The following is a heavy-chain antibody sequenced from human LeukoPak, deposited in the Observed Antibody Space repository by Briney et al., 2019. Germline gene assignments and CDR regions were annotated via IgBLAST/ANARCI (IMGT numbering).Heavy chain of an antibody. CDR1: GGSISSYY. V-gene: IGHV4-59*01. J-gene: IGHJ5*02. CDR3: ARGGGSYPPTRPNWFDP. D-gene: IGHD1-26*01. CDR2: IYYSGST. Sequence: SETLSLTCTVSGGSISSYYWSWIRQPPGKGLEWIGYIYYSGSTNYNPSLKSRVTISVDTSKNQFSLKLSSVTAADTAVYYCARGGGSYPPTRPNWFDPWGQGTLVTVSS.